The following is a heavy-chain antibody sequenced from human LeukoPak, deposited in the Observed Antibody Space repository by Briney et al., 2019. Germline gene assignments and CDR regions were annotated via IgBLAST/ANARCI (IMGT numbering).Heavy chain of an antibody. CDR1: GGSFSGYY. CDR3: ARNYGGRYYYYYGMDV. D-gene: IGHD4-23*01. V-gene: IGHV4-34*01. J-gene: IGHJ6*02. CDR2: INHSGST. Sequence: SETLSLTCAVYGGSFSGYYWSWIRQPPGKGLEWIGEINHSGSTNYNPSLKSRVTISVDTSKNQFSLKLSSVTAADTAVYYCARNYGGRYYYYYGMDVWGQGTTVTVSS.